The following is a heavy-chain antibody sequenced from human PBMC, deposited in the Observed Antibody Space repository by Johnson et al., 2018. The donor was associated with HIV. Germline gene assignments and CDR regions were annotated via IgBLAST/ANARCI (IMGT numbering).Heavy chain of an antibody. Sequence: QVQLVESGGGVVQPGTSLRLSCAASGFTFGIYGMHWVRQAPGKGLEWVAVIAFDGGAIYYADSVKGRFTITRANAKKSLYLQMNSLRAEDTALYYCARGGDIVLVVYAMGHDAFDIWGQGTMVTVSS. CDR1: GFTFGIYG. CDR2: IAFDGGAI. V-gene: IGHV3-30*03. CDR3: ARGGDIVLVVYAMGHDAFDI. D-gene: IGHD2-8*02. J-gene: IGHJ3*02.